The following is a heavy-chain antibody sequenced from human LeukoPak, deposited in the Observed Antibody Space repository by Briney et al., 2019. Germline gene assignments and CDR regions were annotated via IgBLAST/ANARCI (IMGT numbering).Heavy chain of an antibody. D-gene: IGHD3-16*01. CDR2: IDPNSGGT. CDR1: GYTFTVSY. J-gene: IGHJ3*02. Sequence: ASVKVSCKASGYTFTVSYIHWVRQAPGQGLEWMGWIDPNSGGTKYAQKFQGRVTMTRDTSISTAYMELSRLRSDDRAVHYCAREGFTDGFDIWGQGTMVTVSS. CDR3: AREGFTDGFDI. V-gene: IGHV1-2*02.